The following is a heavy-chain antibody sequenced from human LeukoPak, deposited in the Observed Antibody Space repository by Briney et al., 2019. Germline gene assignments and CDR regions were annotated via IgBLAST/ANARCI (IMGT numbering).Heavy chain of an antibody. CDR1: GFTFSSYW. D-gene: IGHD3-10*01. CDR2: IKQDGGEK. CDR3: ARDLMPLVRGVLGY. J-gene: IGHJ4*02. Sequence: GGSLRLSCAASGFTFSSYWMTWVRQAPGKGLAWVANIKQDGGEKCYVDSVKGRFTISRDNAKNSLYLQMNSLRAEDTAVYYCARDLMPLVRGVLGYWGQGTLVTVSS. V-gene: IGHV3-7*01.